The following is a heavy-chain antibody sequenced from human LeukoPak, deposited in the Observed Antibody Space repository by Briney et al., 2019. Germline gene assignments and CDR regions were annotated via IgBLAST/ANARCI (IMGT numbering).Heavy chain of an antibody. V-gene: IGHV3-23*01. CDR2: ISASGGST. Sequence: GGSLRLSCAASGFTFNNYAMSWVRQAPGKGLEWVSAISASGGSTYYADSVEGRFTISRDNSKNTLWLQINSLTIEDTAVYYCARGESYRFDYWGQGTLVTVSS. CDR1: GFTFNNYA. J-gene: IGHJ4*02. CDR3: ARGESYRFDY. D-gene: IGHD1-26*01.